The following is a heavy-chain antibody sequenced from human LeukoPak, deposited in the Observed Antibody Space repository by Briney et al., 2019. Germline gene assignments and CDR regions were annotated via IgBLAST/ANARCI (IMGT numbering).Heavy chain of an antibody. J-gene: IGHJ4*02. D-gene: IGHD1-26*01. CDR1: GVTFSSSW. CDR2: IKQDGSEK. CDR3: ARDPVGATTPDC. V-gene: IGHV3-7*01. Sequence: GWSLRLSCAASGVTFSSSWMSWVRQAPGKGLEWVATIKQDGSEKYYVDFVKGRFSISRDNAKNSLYLQMKSLRAEDTAVYYCARDPVGATTPDCWGQGALVTVST.